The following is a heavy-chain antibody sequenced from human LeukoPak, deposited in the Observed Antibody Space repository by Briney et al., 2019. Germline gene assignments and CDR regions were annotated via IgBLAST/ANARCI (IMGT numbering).Heavy chain of an antibody. Sequence: ASVKVSCKVSGYTLTELSMHWVRQAPGQRLEWMEWINAGNGNTKYSQKFQARVTITRDTSASTAYMELSSLRSEDTAVYYCARDPIGSRWPYYFDYWGQGTLVTVSS. D-gene: IGHD2-15*01. CDR2: INAGNGNT. CDR1: GYTLTELS. J-gene: IGHJ4*02. V-gene: IGHV1-3*01. CDR3: ARDPIGSRWPYYFDY.